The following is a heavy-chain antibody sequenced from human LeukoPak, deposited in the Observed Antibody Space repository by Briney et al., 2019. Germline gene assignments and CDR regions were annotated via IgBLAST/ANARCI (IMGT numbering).Heavy chain of an antibody. CDR3: ARGLRGYSYGYRTYYDSSGYLFDY. V-gene: IGHV4-34*01. J-gene: IGHJ4*02. CDR1: GGSFSGYY. Sequence: SETLSLTCAVYGGSFSGYYWSWIRQPPGKGLEWIGEINHSGSTNYNPSLKSRVTISVDTSENQFSLKLSSVTAADTAVYYCARGLRGYSYGYRTYYDSSGYLFDYWGQGTLVTVSS. CDR2: INHSGST. D-gene: IGHD3-22*01.